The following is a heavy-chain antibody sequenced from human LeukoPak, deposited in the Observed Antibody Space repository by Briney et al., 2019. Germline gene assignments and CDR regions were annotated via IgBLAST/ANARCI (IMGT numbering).Heavy chain of an antibody. CDR1: GYSFSSHG. D-gene: IGHD2-2*02. Sequence: ASVKVSCKSSGYSFSSHGISWVRQAPAQGLEWMGWISAYNGNTNYAQKLQGRVTMTTDTSTSTAYMELRSLRSDDTAVYYCARAKWAPISPATDNLDYWGQGTLVTVSS. CDR3: ARAKWAPISPATDNLDY. V-gene: IGHV1-18*01. J-gene: IGHJ4*02. CDR2: ISAYNGNT.